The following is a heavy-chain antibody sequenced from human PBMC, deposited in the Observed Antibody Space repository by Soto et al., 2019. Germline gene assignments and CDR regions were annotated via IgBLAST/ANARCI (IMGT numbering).Heavy chain of an antibody. V-gene: IGHV4-4*07. CDR3: ARVRWAAAGDEDWFDP. J-gene: IGHJ5*02. Sequence: SETLSLTCTVSGGSISSYYWSWIRQPAGKGLEWIGRIYTSGSTNYNPSLKSRVTMSVDTSKNQFSLKLSSVTAADTAVYYCARVRWAAAGDEDWFDPWGPGTLVTVSS. D-gene: IGHD6-13*01. CDR2: IYTSGST. CDR1: GGSISSYY.